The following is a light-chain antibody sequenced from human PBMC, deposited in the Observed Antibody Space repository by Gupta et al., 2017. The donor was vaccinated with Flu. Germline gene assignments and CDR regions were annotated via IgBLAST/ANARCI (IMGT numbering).Light chain of an antibody. CDR2: AAS. CDR1: QSISSY. Sequence: DIQMTQSPSSLSASVGDRVTITCRASQSISSYLNWYQQKPGKAPKLLIYAASSLQSGVPSRFSDSGSGTDFTLTISSLQPEDFAPYYCQQSYSTPFFTFGPGTKVDIK. J-gene: IGKJ3*01. CDR3: QQSYSTPFFT. V-gene: IGKV1-39*01.